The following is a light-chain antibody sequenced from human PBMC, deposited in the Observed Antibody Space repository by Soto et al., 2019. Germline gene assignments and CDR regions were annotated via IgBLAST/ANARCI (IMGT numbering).Light chain of an antibody. V-gene: IGLV1-40*01. J-gene: IGLJ1*01. CDR1: NSNIGAGYD. CDR3: QSYDSSLSGLYV. Sequence: QSVLTQPPSVSGAPGQRVTISCTGSNSNIGAGYDVHWYHQLPGTAPKVLIYGNGNRPSGVPDRFSGSKSGTSASLAITGLQAEDEADYYCQSYDSSLSGLYVFGTGTKLTVL. CDR2: GNG.